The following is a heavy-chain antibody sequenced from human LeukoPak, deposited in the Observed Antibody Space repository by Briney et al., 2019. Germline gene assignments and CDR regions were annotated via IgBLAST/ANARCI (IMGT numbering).Heavy chain of an antibody. D-gene: IGHD5-18*01. V-gene: IGHV3-21*03. Sequence: GGSLRLSCAASGFTFSSYAMGWVRQAPGKGLEWVSAISSSSSYIFYADSVKGRFTISRDNAKNSLYLQMSSLNTDDTAVYYCTTDGADTVKGYWGQGTLVTVSS. CDR2: ISSSSSYI. CDR3: TTDGADTVKGY. CDR1: GFTFSSYA. J-gene: IGHJ4*02.